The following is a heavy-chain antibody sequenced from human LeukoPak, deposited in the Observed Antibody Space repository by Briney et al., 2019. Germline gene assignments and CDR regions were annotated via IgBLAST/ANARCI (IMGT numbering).Heavy chain of an antibody. D-gene: IGHD3-3*01. V-gene: IGHV1-18*01. CDR3: ATYDFWSGYYQNYYFDY. CDR1: GYTLTSYG. Sequence: GASVKVSCKASGYTLTSYGISWVRQAPGQGLEWMGWISAYNGNTNYAQKLQGRVTMTTDTSTSTAYMELRSLRSDDTAVYYCATYDFWSGYYQNYYFDYWGQGTLVTVSS. CDR2: ISAYNGNT. J-gene: IGHJ4*02.